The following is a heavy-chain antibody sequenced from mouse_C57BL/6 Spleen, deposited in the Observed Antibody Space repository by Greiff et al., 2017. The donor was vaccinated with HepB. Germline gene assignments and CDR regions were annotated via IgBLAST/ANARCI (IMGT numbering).Heavy chain of an antibody. V-gene: IGHV1-59*01. Sequence: VQLQQPGAELVRPGTSVKLSCKASGYTFTSYWMHWVKQRPGQGLEWIGVIDPSDSYTNYNQKFKGKATLTVDTSSSTAHMQLSSLTSEDSAVYYCARVYYGSSYDYFDYWGQGTTLTVSS. CDR1: GYTFTSYW. D-gene: IGHD1-1*01. J-gene: IGHJ2*01. CDR2: IDPSDSYT. CDR3: ARVYYGSSYDYFDY.